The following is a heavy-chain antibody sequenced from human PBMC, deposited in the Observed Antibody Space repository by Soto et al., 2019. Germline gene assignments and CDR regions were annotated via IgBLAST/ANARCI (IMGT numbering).Heavy chain of an antibody. CDR2: ISAYKGNT. V-gene: IGHV1-18*04. Sequence: QVQLVQSGAAVKKPGASVKVSCKASGYSFTSYGFSWVRQAPGQGLEWRGWISAYKGNTNYARKLQGRVTMTTDTSTSTGYMELRSLRTDDTAVYHCAGSSIAAGGALDIWGQGTMVTVSS. CDR3: AGSSIAAGGALDI. J-gene: IGHJ3*02. CDR1: GYSFTSYG. D-gene: IGHD6-13*01.